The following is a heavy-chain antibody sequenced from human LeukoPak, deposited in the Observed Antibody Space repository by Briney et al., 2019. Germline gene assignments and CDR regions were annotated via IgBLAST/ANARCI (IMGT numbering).Heavy chain of an antibody. CDR1: GYTFTSYA. CDR2: INTNTGNP. CDR3: ARASPWFGELLGNDY. J-gene: IGHJ4*02. Sequence: ASVKVSCKASGYTFTSYAMNWVRQAPGQGLEWMGWINTNTGNPTYAQGFTGRFVFSLDTSVSTSYLQISSLKAEDTAVYYCARASPWFGELLGNDYWGQGTLVTVSS. V-gene: IGHV7-4-1*02. D-gene: IGHD3-10*01.